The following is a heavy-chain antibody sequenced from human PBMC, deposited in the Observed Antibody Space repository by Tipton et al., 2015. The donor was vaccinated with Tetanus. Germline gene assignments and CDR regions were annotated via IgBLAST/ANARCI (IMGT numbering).Heavy chain of an antibody. D-gene: IGHD3-22*01. CDR3: ARHSSGYFTFFDY. CDR2: IYSSGDT. CDR1: GGSIRGGTFY. Sequence: TLSLTCTVSGGSIRGGTFYWGWIRQPPGKGLEWIGSIYSSGDTYSNPSLKSRATISVDTPRNQFSLRLSSVTAADTAVYYCARHSSGYFTFFDYWGQGTLVSASS. J-gene: IGHJ4*02. V-gene: IGHV4-39*01.